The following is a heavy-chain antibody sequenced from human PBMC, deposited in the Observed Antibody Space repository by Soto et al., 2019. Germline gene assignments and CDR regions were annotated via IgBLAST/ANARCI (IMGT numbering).Heavy chain of an antibody. V-gene: IGHV1-58*01. CDR2: IVVGSGNT. D-gene: IGHD3-3*01. CDR1: GFTFTSSA. J-gene: IGHJ6*02. CDR3: AAPSRYYDFWSGPYGMDV. Sequence: QMQLVQSGPEVKKPGTSVKVSCKASGFTFTSSAVQWVRQARGQRLEWIGWIVVGSGNTNYAQKFQERVTITRDMXTXTXXMELSSLRSEDTAVYYCAAPSRYYDFWSGPYGMDVWGQGTTVTVSS.